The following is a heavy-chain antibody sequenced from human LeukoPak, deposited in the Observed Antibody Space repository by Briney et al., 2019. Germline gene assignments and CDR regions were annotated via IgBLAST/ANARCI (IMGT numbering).Heavy chain of an antibody. CDR2: VFYNGAT. Sequence: SETLSLTCIVSGGSISSSIYYWAWVRQPPGKWLEWIGTVFYNGATQYSPSLRSRVTISIDTSTNQFSLKLTSVTAADTALYYCARDRMVRGSMIVQAFDIWGHGTMVTVSS. D-gene: IGHD3-10*01. J-gene: IGHJ3*02. V-gene: IGHV4-39*07. CDR1: GGSISSSIYY. CDR3: ARDRMVRGSMIVQAFDI.